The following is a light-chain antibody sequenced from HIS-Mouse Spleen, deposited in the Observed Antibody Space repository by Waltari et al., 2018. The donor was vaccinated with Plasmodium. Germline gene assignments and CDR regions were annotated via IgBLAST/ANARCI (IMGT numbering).Light chain of an antibody. V-gene: IGLV3-10*01. CDR1: ALPKKY. Sequence: SYELTQPPSVSVSPGQTARITCSGDALPKKYAYCYQQKSGQAPVLVTYEDSKRPSGIRERFSGSSSGTMATLTISGAQVEDEADYYCYSTDSSGNHRVFGGGTKLTVL. J-gene: IGLJ3*02. CDR3: YSTDSSGNHRV. CDR2: EDS.